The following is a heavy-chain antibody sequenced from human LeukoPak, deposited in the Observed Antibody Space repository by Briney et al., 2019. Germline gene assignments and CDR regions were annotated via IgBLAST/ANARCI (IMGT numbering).Heavy chain of an antibody. V-gene: IGHV3-11*04. CDR3: ARALNLLDPVTLDY. J-gene: IGHJ4*02. CDR2: ISSSGSTI. D-gene: IGHD1-1*01. CDR1: GFTFSDYF. Sequence: GGSLRLSCAASGFTFSDYFMSWIRQAPGKGLEWVSYISSSGSTIYYADSVKGRFTISRDNAKNSLYLQMNSLRAEDTAVYYCARALNLLDPVTLDYWGQGTLVTVSS.